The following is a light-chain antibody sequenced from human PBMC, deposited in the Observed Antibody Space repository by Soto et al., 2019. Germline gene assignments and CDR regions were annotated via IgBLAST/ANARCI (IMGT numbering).Light chain of an antibody. CDR2: DVS. J-gene: IGLJ1*01. Sequence: QSALTQPASVSGSPGQSITISCTGTSSDVGGYNYVSWYQQHPGKAPKLMIYDVSNRPSGVSNRFSGSKSGNTASLTISGLQAEDEADYYCSSYTGSSTTYVFGTGTKVTVL. CDR1: SSDVGGYNY. CDR3: SSYTGSSTTYV. V-gene: IGLV2-14*01.